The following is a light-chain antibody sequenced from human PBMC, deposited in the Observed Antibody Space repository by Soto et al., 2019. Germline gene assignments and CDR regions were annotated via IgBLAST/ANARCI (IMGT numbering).Light chain of an antibody. CDR1: QSVSSW. Sequence: DIQMTQTPATLSAFAGDRVTVTCRASQSVSSWVAWYQEKPGRGPKLLIYDASTWQSGVPSRFIGSGSGTEFTLTITSPQPDDFATYYCQRYNTYSPGTFCQGTRVEVK. CDR3: QRYNTYSPGT. V-gene: IGKV1-5*01. CDR2: DAS. J-gene: IGKJ1*01.